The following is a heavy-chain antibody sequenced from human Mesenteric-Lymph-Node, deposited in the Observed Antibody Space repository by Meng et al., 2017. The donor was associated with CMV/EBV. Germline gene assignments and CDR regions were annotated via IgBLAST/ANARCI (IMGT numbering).Heavy chain of an antibody. V-gene: IGHV4-34*01. D-gene: IGHD1-26*01. CDR2: IHLSGRT. CDR3: ARYTWEVHPYYGFDV. Sequence: SETLSLTCAVYGGGSFNGYYWSWIRQPPGKGLEWIGEIHLSGRTNYSPSLKSRVTISVDTSKKQFSLKLNSLTTTDTAVYYCARYTWEVHPYYGFDVWGQGTTVT. CDR1: GGGSFNGYY. J-gene: IGHJ6*02.